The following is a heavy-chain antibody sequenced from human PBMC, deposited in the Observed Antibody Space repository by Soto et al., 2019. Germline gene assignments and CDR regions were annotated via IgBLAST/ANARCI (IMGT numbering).Heavy chain of an antibody. D-gene: IGHD6-13*01. J-gene: IGHJ4*02. CDR2: MNANSGSA. CDR1: GYTFTNYD. Sequence: QVQLVQSGAEEKKTGASVKVSCKASGYTFTNYDINWVRQANGQGLEWMGWMNANSGSAGYAQNFQGRVTLTRDTSSSTAYMELRGLRSEDTAMYYWARGGPAAGFDYWGQGTLVTVSS. CDR3: ARGGPAAGFDY. V-gene: IGHV1-8*01.